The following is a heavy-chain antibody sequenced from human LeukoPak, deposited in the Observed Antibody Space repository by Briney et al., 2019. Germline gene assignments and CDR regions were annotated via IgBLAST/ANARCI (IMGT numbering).Heavy chain of an antibody. D-gene: IGHD3-3*01. CDR3: ARARRDSGYYKVDY. Sequence: SETLSLTCAVYGGSLSGSYWSWIRQPPGKGVEWIGEINHSGSANYNPSLKSRVTLSIDKSKNQFSLNLNSVTAADTAVYYCARARRDSGYYKVDYWGQGTLVTVSS. CDR1: GGSLSGSY. V-gene: IGHV4-34*01. J-gene: IGHJ4*02. CDR2: INHSGSA.